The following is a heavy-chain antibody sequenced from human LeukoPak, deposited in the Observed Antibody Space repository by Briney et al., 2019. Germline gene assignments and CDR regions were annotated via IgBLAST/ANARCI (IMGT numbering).Heavy chain of an antibody. CDR2: ISRRDDYT. V-gene: IGHV3-23*01. J-gene: IGHJ4*02. CDR3: ANDYRSGSFHDF. Sequence: GGSLRRSCAASGFSLTTYEMNWVRQPPGKGLEWVSVISRRDDYTYYADSVKGRFTISRDNSKNTLYLQMNTLRAEDTAVYYCANDYRSGSFHDFWGQGTLVTVSS. CDR1: GFSLTTYE. D-gene: IGHD3-10*01.